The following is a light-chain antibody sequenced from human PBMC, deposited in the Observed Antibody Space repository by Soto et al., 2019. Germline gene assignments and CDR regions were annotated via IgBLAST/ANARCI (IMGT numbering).Light chain of an antibody. CDR1: DGVGRS. J-gene: IGKJ1*01. CDR2: DAS. Sequence: EIGLTPSPGTLSLSPWERATLSPSASDGVGRSLAWFQQRPGQAPRLLIYDASNRATGIPARFSGSGSGTDFTLTISSLQSEDFAVYYCQQYNNWPPWTFGQGTKVDIK. V-gene: IGKV3-11*01. CDR3: QQYNNWPPWT.